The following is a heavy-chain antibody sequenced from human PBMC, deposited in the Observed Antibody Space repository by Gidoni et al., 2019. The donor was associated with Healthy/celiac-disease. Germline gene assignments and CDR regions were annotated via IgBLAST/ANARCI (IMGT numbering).Heavy chain of an antibody. CDR2: TYYSGGT. D-gene: IGHD2-15*01. J-gene: IGHJ4*02. Sequence: QLQLQESGPGLVKPSETLSLTCTVSGCSISSSSYYWGWIRQPPGKGLEWIGSTYYSGGTYYNPSLKSRVTISVDTSKNQCSLKLSSVTAADTAVYYCARVLGYCSGGSGYLFDYWGQGTLVTVSS. V-gene: IGHV4-39*01. CDR1: GCSISSSSYY. CDR3: ARVLGYCSGGSGYLFDY.